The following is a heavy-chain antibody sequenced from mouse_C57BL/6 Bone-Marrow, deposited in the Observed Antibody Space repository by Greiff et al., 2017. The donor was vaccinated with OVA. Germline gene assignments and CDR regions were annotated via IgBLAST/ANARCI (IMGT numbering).Heavy chain of an antibody. CDR1: GYTFTSYW. D-gene: IGHD2-4*01. CDR2: IDPSDSET. Sequence: QVQLQQPGAELVRPGSSVKLSCKASGYTFTSYWMHWVKQRPIQGLEWIGNIDPSDSETHYNQKFKDKATLTVDKSSSTAYMQLNSLTSEDSAVYFCARGDYDYDADYWGQGTTLTVSS. J-gene: IGHJ2*01. V-gene: IGHV1-52*01. CDR3: ARGDYDYDADY.